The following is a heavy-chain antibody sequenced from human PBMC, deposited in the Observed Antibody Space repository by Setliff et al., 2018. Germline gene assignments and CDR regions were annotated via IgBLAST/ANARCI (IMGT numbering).Heavy chain of an antibody. CDR3: ARGYCDGIGCPAPLYYFDS. V-gene: IGHV1-3*03. D-gene: IGHD2-21*01. J-gene: IGHJ4*02. Sequence: VASVKVSCKASGYSSTLYAMHWMRQAPGQRLEWMGWMNIDNGKTEYSQEFQDRVTFTRDTFAETAYMELRSLTSDDMAVYYCARGYCDGIGCPAPLYYFDSWGQGTLVTVSS. CDR1: GYSSTLYA. CDR2: MNIDNGKT.